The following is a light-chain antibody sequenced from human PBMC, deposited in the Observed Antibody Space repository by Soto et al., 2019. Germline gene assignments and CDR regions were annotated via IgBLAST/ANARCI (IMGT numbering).Light chain of an antibody. Sequence: DIVLTQSPLSLPVTPGDPASISCRSSQSLLHRNGYNHLDWDLQKPGQSPQLLTYLGPSRGSGVPDRFSGSGSGTDFTLKISRVEADDVGIYSCMQALQPTLSFGGGTKVELK. CDR3: MQALQPTLS. J-gene: IGKJ4*01. CDR2: LGP. V-gene: IGKV2-28*01. CDR1: QSLLHRNGYNH.